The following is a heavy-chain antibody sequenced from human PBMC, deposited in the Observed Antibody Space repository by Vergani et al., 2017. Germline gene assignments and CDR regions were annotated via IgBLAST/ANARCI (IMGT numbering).Heavy chain of an antibody. CDR1: GYSFSSYD. V-gene: IGHV1-8*01. D-gene: IGHD4/OR15-4a*01. CDR3: ARSTDYPDDYVSSDYFRRTLDV. Sequence: QVQLVPSGAEVKKPGASVKVSCRASGYSFSSYDISWVRQATGQGLEWMGWMNPNSGTTGYAQKFQGRVTMTRNTSINTAYMELSRLSFEDAAVYYCARSTDYPDDYVSSDYFRRTLDVWGKGTTVTVS. CDR2: MNPNSGTT. J-gene: IGHJ6*03.